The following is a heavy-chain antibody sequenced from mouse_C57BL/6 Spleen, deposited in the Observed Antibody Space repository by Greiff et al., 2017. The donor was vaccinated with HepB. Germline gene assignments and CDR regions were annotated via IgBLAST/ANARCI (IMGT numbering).Heavy chain of an antibody. CDR3: AKGDYGGYFDV. Sequence: VQRVESGAELVKPGASVKMSCKASGYTFTTYPIEWMKQNHGKSLEWIGNFHPYNDDTKYNEKFKGKATLTVEKSSSTVYLELSRLTSDDSAVYYCAKGDYGGYFDVWGTGTTVTVSS. CDR1: GYTFTTYP. CDR2: FHPYNDDT. J-gene: IGHJ1*03. D-gene: IGHD2-4*01. V-gene: IGHV1-47*01.